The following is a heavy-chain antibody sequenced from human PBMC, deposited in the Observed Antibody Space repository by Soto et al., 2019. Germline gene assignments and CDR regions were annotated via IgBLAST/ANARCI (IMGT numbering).Heavy chain of an antibody. CDR3: AKTSPSYYYGSGSYDFDY. V-gene: IGHV3-23*01. J-gene: IGHJ4*02. D-gene: IGHD3-10*01. CDR1: GFTFSSYA. CDR2: ISGSGGST. Sequence: HPGGSLRLSCAASGFTFSSYAMSWVRQAPRKGLEWVSAISGSGGSTYYADSVKGRFTISRDNSKNTLYLQMNSLRAEDTAVYYCAKTSPSYYYGSGSYDFDYWGQGTLVTVSS.